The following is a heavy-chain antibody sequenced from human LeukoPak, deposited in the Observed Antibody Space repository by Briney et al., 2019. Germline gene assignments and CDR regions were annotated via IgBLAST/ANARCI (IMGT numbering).Heavy chain of an antibody. J-gene: IGHJ6*03. CDR3: AKDSDFYYIDV. CDR1: GFTFNNYG. D-gene: IGHD3-10*01. Sequence: GGSLRLSCAASGFTFNNYGMHWFRQAPGRGLEGGAFIRYIGNNQYYADSVKGRFTISRDNSKNTMYLQMNSLKGDDTAVYYCAKDSDFYYIDVWGKGTTVIISS. V-gene: IGHV3-30*02. CDR2: IRYIGNNQ.